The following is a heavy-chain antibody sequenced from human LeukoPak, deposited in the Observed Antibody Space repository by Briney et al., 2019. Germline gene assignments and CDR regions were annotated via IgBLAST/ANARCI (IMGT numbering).Heavy chain of an antibody. CDR2: IFPRGSET. J-gene: IGHJ3*02. CDR3: AREQELIGTMGAFDI. V-gene: IGHV5-51*01. CDR1: GYIFTTHW. D-gene: IGHD1-7*01. Sequence: PGEFLKISCQGSGYIFTTHWIGWVRQMPGKGLEWMGVIFPRGSETRYGPSFQGQVIVSVDKSINTAYLQLINLKTSDTAMYYCAREQELIGTMGAFDIWGQGTMVTVSS.